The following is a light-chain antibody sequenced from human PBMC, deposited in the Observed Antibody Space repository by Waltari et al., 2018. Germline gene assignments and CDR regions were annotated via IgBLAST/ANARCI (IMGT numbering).Light chain of an antibody. CDR3: QKYNDVPQP. V-gene: IGKV1-27*01. CDR2: AAS. J-gene: IGKJ4*01. Sequence: DIQMTQSPSSLAASVGDRVTITCRASQDINNHLAWYQRKPGKLPQLLIYAASTLHSGVRPRFSGSRSGTEFTLTISSLQPEDFATDYCQKYNDVPQPFGGGTKVEIK. CDR1: QDINNH.